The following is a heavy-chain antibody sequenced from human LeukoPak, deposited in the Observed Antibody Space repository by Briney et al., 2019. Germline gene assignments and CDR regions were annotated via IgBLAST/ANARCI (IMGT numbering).Heavy chain of an antibody. CDR1: GYTFTSYY. J-gene: IGHJ4*02. D-gene: IGHD6-25*01. Sequence: GASVKVSCKASGYTFTSYYMHWVRQAPGQGLEWMGWINPNSGGTNYAQKFQGRVTMTRDTSISTAHMELSRLRSDDTAVYYCARGGQRLPAATRFDYWGQGTLVTVSS. CDR3: ARGGQRLPAATRFDY. V-gene: IGHV1-2*02. CDR2: INPNSGGT.